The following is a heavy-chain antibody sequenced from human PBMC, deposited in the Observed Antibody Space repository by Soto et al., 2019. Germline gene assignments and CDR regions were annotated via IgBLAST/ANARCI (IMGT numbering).Heavy chain of an antibody. J-gene: IGHJ6*02. CDR3: ARDHFVVVPAAIPDYYYYYGMDV. CDR1: GFTFSSYE. CDR2: ISSSGSTI. V-gene: IGHV3-48*03. D-gene: IGHD2-2*02. Sequence: EVQLVESGGGLVQPGGSLRLSCAASGFTFSSYEMKWVRQAPGKGLEWVSYISSSGSTIYYADSVKGRFTISRDNAKNSLYLQMNSLRAEDTAVYYCARDHFVVVPAAIPDYYYYYGMDVWGQGTTVTVSS.